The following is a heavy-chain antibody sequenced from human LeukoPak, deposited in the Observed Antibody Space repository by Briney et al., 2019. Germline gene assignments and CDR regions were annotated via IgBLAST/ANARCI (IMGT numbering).Heavy chain of an antibody. D-gene: IGHD2-2*01. CDR1: GFTFSSYD. CDR2: ILHDGSNK. Sequence: GGSLRLSCAVSGFTFSSYDMHWVRQAPGKGLEWVAVILHDGSNKYYADSVKGRFTISRDNAKNTLSLRMNSLRADDTAVYYCAKGGSTAWTAAEYWGQGTLVTVSS. V-gene: IGHV3-30*18. CDR3: AKGGSTAWTAAEY. J-gene: IGHJ4*02.